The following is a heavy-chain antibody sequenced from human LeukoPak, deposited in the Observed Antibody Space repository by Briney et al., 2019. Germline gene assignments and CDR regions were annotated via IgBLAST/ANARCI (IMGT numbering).Heavy chain of an antibody. J-gene: IGHJ3*02. CDR1: GFTFSSHW. Sequence: GGSLRLSCAASGFTFSSHWMHWVRQAPGKGLVWVSRINSDGSSTRYADSVKGRFTISRDNAKNSLSLQMNSLRADDAAVYYCARASSKQLAGYLPDGFDIWGQGTMVTVSS. CDR3: ARASSKQLAGYLPDGFDI. V-gene: IGHV3-74*01. CDR2: INSDGSST. D-gene: IGHD3-9*01.